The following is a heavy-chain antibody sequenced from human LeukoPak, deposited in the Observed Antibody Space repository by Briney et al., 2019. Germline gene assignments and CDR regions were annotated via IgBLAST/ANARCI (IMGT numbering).Heavy chain of an antibody. CDR2: INEDGSET. CDR1: GFTFSLSA. J-gene: IGHJ3*01. Sequence: GGSLRLSCAASGFTFSLSAMSWVRQAPGKGLEWMANINEDGSETHYVDSGKGRFTISRDNAKNSLYLQMNSLRAEDTAIYYCARHRCPSSWGPGTVVTVSS. D-gene: IGHD6-13*01. CDR3: ARHRCPSS. V-gene: IGHV3-7*03.